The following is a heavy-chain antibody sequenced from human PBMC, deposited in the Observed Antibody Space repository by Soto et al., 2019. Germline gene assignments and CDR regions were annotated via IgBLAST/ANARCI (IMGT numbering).Heavy chain of an antibody. CDR3: ARGRKGIAAAGRGYYFDY. D-gene: IGHD6-13*01. CDR1: GGSFSGYY. J-gene: IGHJ4*02. Sequence: PSETLSLTCAVYGGSFSGYYWSWIRQPPGKGLEWIGEINHSGSTNYNPSLKSRVTISVDTSKNQFSLKLSSVTAADTAVYYCARGRKGIAAAGRGYYFDYWGQGTLVTVSS. CDR2: INHSGST. V-gene: IGHV4-34*01.